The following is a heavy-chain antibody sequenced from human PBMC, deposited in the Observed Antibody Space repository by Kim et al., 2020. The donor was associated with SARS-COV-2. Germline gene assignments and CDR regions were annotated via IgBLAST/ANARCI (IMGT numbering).Heavy chain of an antibody. CDR1: GGSFSGYY. CDR2: INHSGST. V-gene: IGHV4-34*01. CDR3: ARGATMSEMATKKGDY. J-gene: IGHJ4*02. Sequence: SETLSLTCAVYGGSFSGYYWSWIRQPPGKGLEWIGEINHSGSTNYNPSLKSRVTISVDTSKNQFSLKLSSVTAADTAVYYCARGATMSEMATKKGDYWGQGTLVTVSS. D-gene: IGHD3-10*02.